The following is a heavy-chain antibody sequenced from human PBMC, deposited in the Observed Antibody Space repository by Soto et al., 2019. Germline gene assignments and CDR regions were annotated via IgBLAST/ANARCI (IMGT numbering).Heavy chain of an antibody. Sequence: PSETLSLTCAVSGGSISSGGYSWSWIRQPPGKGLEWIGYIYYSGSTYYNPSLKSRATISVDTSKNQFSLKLSSVTAADTAVYYCARVTAPWGQGTLVTVSS. J-gene: IGHJ5*02. CDR2: IYYSGST. D-gene: IGHD5-18*01. CDR3: ARVTAP. CDR1: GGSISSGGYS. V-gene: IGHV4-31*11.